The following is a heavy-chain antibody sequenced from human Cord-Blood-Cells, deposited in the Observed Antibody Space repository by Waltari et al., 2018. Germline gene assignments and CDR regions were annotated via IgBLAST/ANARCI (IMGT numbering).Heavy chain of an antibody. J-gene: IGHJ2*01. D-gene: IGHD1-1*01. Sequence: QVQLQQWGAGLLKPSETLSLTCAVYGGSFSGYYWSWIRQPPGKGLEWIGEINHSGSTNYNPSLKSRVTISVDTSKNQFSLKLSSVTAADTAVYYCARTLDYWYFDLWGRGTLVTVSS. CDR3: ARTLDYWYFDL. CDR1: GGSFSGYY. CDR2: INHSGST. V-gene: IGHV4-34*01.